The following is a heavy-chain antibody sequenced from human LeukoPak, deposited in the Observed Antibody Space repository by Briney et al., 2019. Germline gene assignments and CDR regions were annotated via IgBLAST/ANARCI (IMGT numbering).Heavy chain of an antibody. Sequence: GESLKISCKASGYSFTNYWIGWVRQMPGKGLAGMGIIFPSDSDTRYSPSFQGQVTVSFDKAISTAYLQWRSLKASDTAIYYCVSSLATWNYWGQGTLVTVSS. V-gene: IGHV5-51*01. CDR3: VSSLATWNY. J-gene: IGHJ4*02. CDR1: GYSFTNYW. D-gene: IGHD3-3*01. CDR2: IFPSDSDT.